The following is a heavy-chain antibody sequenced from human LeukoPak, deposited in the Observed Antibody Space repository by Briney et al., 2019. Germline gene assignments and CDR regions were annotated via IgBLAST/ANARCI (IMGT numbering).Heavy chain of an antibody. J-gene: IGHJ6*03. D-gene: IGHD5-12*01. CDR2: ISYDGSNK. CDR1: GFTFSSYG. CDR3: ARAGDIYYYYMDV. V-gene: IGHV3-30*03. Sequence: GRSLRLSCAASGFTFSSYGMHWVRQAPGKGLEWVAVISYDGSNKYYADSVKGRFTISRDNSKNTLYLQMNSLRAEDTAVYYCARAGDIYYYYMDVWGKGTTVTVSS.